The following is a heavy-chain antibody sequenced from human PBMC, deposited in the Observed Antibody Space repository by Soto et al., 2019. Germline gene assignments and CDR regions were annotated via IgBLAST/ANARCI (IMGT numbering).Heavy chain of an antibody. CDR3: AKDRGAGIVLMVYALFDY. CDR1: GFTFDDYA. CDR2: ISWNSGSI. Sequence: DVQLVESGGGLVQPGRSLRLSCAASGFTFDDYAMHWVRQAPGKGLEWVSGISWNSGSIGYADSVKGRFTISRDNAKNSLYLQMNSLRAEDTALYYCAKDRGAGIVLMVYALFDYWGQGTLVTVSS. D-gene: IGHD2-8*01. V-gene: IGHV3-9*01. J-gene: IGHJ4*02.